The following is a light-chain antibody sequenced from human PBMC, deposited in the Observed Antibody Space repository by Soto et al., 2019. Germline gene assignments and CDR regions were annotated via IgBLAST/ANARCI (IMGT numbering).Light chain of an antibody. V-gene: IGLV1-47*01. CDR2: RNN. Sequence: QAVVTQPPSASGTPGQRVTISCSGSSSNIGSNYVYWHQQLPGTAPKLLIYRNNQRPSGVPDRFSGSKSGTSASLAISGLRSEDEADYYCAAWDDSLSAWVFGGGTKLTVL. CDR3: AAWDDSLSAWV. J-gene: IGLJ3*02. CDR1: SSNIGSNY.